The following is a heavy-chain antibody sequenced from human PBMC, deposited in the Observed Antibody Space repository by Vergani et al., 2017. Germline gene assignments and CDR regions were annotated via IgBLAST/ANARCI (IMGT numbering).Heavy chain of an antibody. CDR2: IYYSGST. V-gene: IGHV4-39*07. CDR3: ARVPGYCSGGSCYRHYYYGMDV. CDR1: GGSISSSSYY. D-gene: IGHD2-15*01. J-gene: IGHJ6*02. Sequence: QLQLQESGPGLVKPSETLSLTCTVSGGSISSSSYYWGWIRQPPGKGLEWIGSIYYSGSTYYNPSLKSRVTISVDTSKNQFSLKLSSVTAADTAVYYCARVPGYCSGGSCYRHYYYGMDVWGQGTLVTVSS.